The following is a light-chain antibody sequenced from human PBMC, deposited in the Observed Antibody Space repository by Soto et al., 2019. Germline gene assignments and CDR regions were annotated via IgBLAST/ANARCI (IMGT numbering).Light chain of an antibody. CDR3: QQLRMYPST. J-gene: IGKJ4*01. V-gene: IGKV1-39*01. Sequence: DIQMTQSPSSLSASVGDRVTITCRASQSISSYLNWYQQKPGKAPKLLIYAASSLQSGVPSRFSGSGSGTDFALTITSLQAEDFATYYCQQLRMYPSTFCGGANVDIK. CDR1: QSISSY. CDR2: AAS.